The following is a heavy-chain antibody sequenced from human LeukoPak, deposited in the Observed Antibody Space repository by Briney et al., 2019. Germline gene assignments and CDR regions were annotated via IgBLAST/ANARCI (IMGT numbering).Heavy chain of an antibody. J-gene: IGHJ4*02. V-gene: IGHV4-34*01. CDR3: ARGDYGVDH. CDR2: INHSGST. D-gene: IGHD4-17*01. Sequence: PSETLSLTCAVYGGSFSGYYWSWIRQPPGKGLGWIGEINHSGSTNYNPSLKSRVTISVDTSKNQFSLKLSSVTAADTAVYYCARGDYGVDHWGQGTLVTVSS. CDR1: GGSFSGYY.